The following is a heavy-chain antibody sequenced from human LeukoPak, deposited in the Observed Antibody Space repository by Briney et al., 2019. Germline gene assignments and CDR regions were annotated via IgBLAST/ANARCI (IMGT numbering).Heavy chain of an antibody. V-gene: IGHV4-34*01. CDR2: INHSGST. J-gene: IGHJ4*03. Sequence: SETLSLTCAVYGGSFSGYYWSWIRQPPGKGLEWIGEINHSGSTNYNPSLKSRVTISVDTSKNQFSLKLSSVTAADTAVYYCARLSSSSSQFDYWGQGTTVTVSS. CDR1: GGSFSGYY. D-gene: IGHD6-6*01. CDR3: ARLSSSSSQFDY.